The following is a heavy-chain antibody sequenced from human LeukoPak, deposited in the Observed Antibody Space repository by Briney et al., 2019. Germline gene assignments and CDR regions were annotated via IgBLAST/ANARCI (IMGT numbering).Heavy chain of an antibody. CDR3: ARDGRGGATDFDY. CDR2: ISSSSSYI. J-gene: IGHJ4*02. V-gene: IGHV3-21*01. D-gene: IGHD1-26*01. Sequence: GGSLRLSCAASGFTFSSYSMNWVRQAPGKGLEWVSSISSSSSYIYYADSVKGRFTISRDNAKNSLYLQMNSLRAEDTAVYYCARDGRGGATDFDYWGQGTLVTVSS. CDR1: GFTFSSYS.